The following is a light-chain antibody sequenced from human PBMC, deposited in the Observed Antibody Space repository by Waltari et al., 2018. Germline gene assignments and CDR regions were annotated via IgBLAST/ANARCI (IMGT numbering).Light chain of an antibody. CDR1: QGISHW. Sequence: IRMTQSPSTVSASVGDTVTLTCRASQGISHWLAWYQQRPGKAPKLLLYAASNLQPGVPSRFSGSGSGTDFTLTITDLQPEDFGTYFCQQTNTFPLTFGQGTRLEIK. V-gene: IGKV1-12*01. J-gene: IGKJ5*01. CDR2: AAS. CDR3: QQTNTFPLT.